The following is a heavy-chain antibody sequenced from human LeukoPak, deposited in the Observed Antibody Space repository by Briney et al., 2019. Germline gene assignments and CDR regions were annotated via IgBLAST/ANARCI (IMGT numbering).Heavy chain of an antibody. D-gene: IGHD3-10*01. J-gene: IGHJ4*02. V-gene: IGHV3-74*01. Sequence: GGSLRLSCAASGFTFSNYWIHWVRQAPGKGLVWVSRINSDGSSTSYADSVKGRFTISRDNAKNTLYLQMNSLRAEDTAVYYCAKRDSSGNYPYYFDSWGQGTLVTVSS. CDR2: INSDGSST. CDR1: GFTFSNYW. CDR3: AKRDSSGNYPYYFDS.